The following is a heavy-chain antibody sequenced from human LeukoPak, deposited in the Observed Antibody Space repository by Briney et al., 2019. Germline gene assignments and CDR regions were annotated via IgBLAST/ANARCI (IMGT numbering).Heavy chain of an antibody. CDR3: ARSYCGGDCSPAFDI. J-gene: IGHJ3*02. CDR1: GGSISSSSYY. CDR2: IYYSGST. D-gene: IGHD2-21*02. Sequence: SETLSLTCTVSGGSISSSSYYWGWIRQPPGKGLEWIGYIYYSGSTNYNPSLKSRVTISVDTSKNRFSLKLSSVTAADTAVYYCARSYCGGDCSPAFDIWGQGTMVTVSS. V-gene: IGHV4-61*05.